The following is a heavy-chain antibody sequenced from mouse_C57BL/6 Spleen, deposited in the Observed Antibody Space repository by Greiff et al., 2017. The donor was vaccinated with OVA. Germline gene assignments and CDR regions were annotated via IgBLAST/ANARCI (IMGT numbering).Heavy chain of an antibody. J-gene: IGHJ2*01. CDR3: VGGVGY. D-gene: IGHD1-1*02. V-gene: IGHV10-3*01. Sequence: EVKLVESGGGLVQPKGSLKLSCAASGFTFNTYAMHWVRQAPGQGLEWVARIRCKSSNYATYYADSVKDRFTISRDDSQSMLYLQMNNLKTEDTARYYCVGGVGYWGKGTTLTVSS. CDR2: IRCKSSNYAT. CDR1: GFTFNTYA.